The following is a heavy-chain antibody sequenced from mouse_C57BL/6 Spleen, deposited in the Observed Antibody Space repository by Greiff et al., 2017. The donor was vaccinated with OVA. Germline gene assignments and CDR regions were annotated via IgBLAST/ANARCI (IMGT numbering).Heavy chain of an antibody. V-gene: IGHV1-69*01. CDR3: ARADGSSVFGYFDV. CDR2: IDPSDSYT. CDR1: GYTFTSYW. J-gene: IGHJ1*03. Sequence: QVQLQQPGAELVMPGASVKLSCKASGYTFTSYWMHWVKQRPGQGLEWIGEIDPSDSYTNYNQKFKGKSTLTVDKSSSTAYMQLSSLTSEDSAVYYCARADGSSVFGYFDVWGTGTTVTVSS. D-gene: IGHD1-1*01.